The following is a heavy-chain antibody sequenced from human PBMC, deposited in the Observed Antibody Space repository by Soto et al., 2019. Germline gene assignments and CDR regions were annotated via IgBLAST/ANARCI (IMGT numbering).Heavy chain of an antibody. CDR1: GGSISSSSYY. J-gene: IGHJ2*01. V-gene: IGHV4-39*07. Sequence: SETLSLTCTVSGGSISSSSYYWGWIRQPPGKGLEWIGSIYYSGSTYYNPSLKSRVTISVDTSKNQFSLKLSSVTAADTAVYYCARGGYTFDWYFDLWGRGTLVTVS. CDR3: ARGGYTFDWYFDL. D-gene: IGHD3-22*01. CDR2: IYYSGST.